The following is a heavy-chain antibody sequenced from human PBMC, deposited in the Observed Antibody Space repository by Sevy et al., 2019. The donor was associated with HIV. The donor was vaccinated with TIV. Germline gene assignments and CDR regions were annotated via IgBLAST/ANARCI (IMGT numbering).Heavy chain of an antibody. D-gene: IGHD1-1*01. Sequence: ASVKVSCKASGGTFSDFGLHWVRQAPGQGLEWMGGIIPIFGTPNYAQQFLGRVTIIADESTSTVYMELNRLTSDYTAVYYCATSGTTGTTSHFGYWGQGTLVTVSS. CDR1: GGTFSDFG. CDR3: ATSGTTGTTSHFGY. CDR2: IIPIFGTP. V-gene: IGHV1-69*13. J-gene: IGHJ4*02.